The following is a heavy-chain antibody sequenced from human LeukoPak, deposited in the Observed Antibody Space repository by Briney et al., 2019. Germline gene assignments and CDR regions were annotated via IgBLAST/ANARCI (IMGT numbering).Heavy chain of an antibody. J-gene: IGHJ4*02. V-gene: IGHV1-8*02. D-gene: IGHD6-19*01. CDR2: MNPNSGST. Sequence: GASVKVSCKASGYTFTNYAFSWVRQATGQGLEWMGWMNPNSGSTGYAQKFQGRVTMTRNTSISTAYMELSSLRSEDTAVYYCAGQGIAVAGTGSFDYWGQGTLVTVSS. CDR3: AGQGIAVAGTGSFDY. CDR1: GYTFTNYA.